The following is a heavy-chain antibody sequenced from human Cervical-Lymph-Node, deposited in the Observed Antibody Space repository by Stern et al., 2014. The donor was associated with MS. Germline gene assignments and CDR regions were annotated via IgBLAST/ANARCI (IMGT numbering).Heavy chain of an antibody. V-gene: IGHV7-4-1*02. J-gene: IGHJ5*02. CDR2: INTNTGNP. Sequence: QVQLGQSGSELKKPGASVKVSCKASGYTFTSYAMNWVRQAPGQGLEWMGWINTNTGNPTYAQGFAGRFVFSLDTSVSTAYLQINSIKAEDTAVYYCARSGGYVYENWLDPWGQGTLVTVSS. D-gene: IGHD5/OR15-5a*01. CDR1: GYTFTSYA. CDR3: ARSGGYVYENWLDP.